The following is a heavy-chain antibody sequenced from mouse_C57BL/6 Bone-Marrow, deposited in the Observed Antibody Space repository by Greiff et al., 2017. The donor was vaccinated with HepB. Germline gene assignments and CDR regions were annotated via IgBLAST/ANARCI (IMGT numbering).Heavy chain of an antibody. CDR1: GYTFTSYW. J-gene: IGHJ1*03. Sequence: QVQLKESGAELAKPGASVKLSCKASGYTFTSYWMHWVKQRPGQGLEWIGYINPSSGYTKYNQKFKDKATLTADKSSSTAYMQLSSLTYEDSAVYYCSRLYYLWYFDVWGTGTTVTVSS. V-gene: IGHV1-7*01. CDR2: INPSSGYT. CDR3: SRLYYLWYFDV. D-gene: IGHD1-1*01.